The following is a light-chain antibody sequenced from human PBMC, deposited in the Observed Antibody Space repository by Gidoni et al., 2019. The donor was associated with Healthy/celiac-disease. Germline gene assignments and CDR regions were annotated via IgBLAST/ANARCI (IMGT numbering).Light chain of an antibody. CDR1: SSDVGGYNY. V-gene: IGLV2-14*01. Sequence: QSALTQTASVSGSLGQSITISCTGTSSDVGGYNYVSWYQQHPGKAPKLMIYDVSNRPSGVSNRFSGSKSGNTASLTISGLQAEDEADYYCSSYTSSSTVVFGGGTKLTVL. CDR3: SSYTSSSTVV. J-gene: IGLJ2*01. CDR2: DVS.